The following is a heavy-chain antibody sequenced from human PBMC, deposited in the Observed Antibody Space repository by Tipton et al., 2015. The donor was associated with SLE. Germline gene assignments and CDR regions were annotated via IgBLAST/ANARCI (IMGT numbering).Heavy chain of an antibody. V-gene: IGHV4-34*01. CDR3: ARVVSWGTGTLFDY. D-gene: IGHD1-1*01. J-gene: IGHJ4*02. CDR2: IYHSGST. Sequence: TLSLTCAVYGGSFSGYYWTWIRQPPGKGLEWIGEIYHSGSTNYNPSLKSRVTMSVDTSRNQFSLKLGSVTAADTAVYYCARVVSWGTGTLFDYWGQGTLVTVSS. CDR1: GGSFSGYY.